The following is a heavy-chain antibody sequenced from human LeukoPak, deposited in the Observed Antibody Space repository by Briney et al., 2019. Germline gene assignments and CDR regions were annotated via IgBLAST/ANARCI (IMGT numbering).Heavy chain of an antibody. J-gene: IGHJ4*02. D-gene: IGHD5-18*01. CDR3: AAGRGYGHFDY. V-gene: IGHV3-23*01. Sequence: GGSLKLSCAASGFTFSSHAMSWVRQPPGKGLEWVSAISGSGGSTYYADSVKGRFTISRDNSKNTLYLQMNSLRAEDTAVYYCAAGRGYGHFDYWGQGTLVTVSS. CDR2: ISGSGGST. CDR1: GFTFSSHA.